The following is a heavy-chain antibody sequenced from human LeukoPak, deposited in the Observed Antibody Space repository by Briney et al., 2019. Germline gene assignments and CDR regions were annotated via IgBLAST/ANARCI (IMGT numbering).Heavy chain of an antibody. V-gene: IGHV1-69*06. CDR3: ARGPPPSGYFDY. J-gene: IGHJ4*02. CDR2: IIPIFGTA. D-gene: IGHD2-15*01. CDR1: GGTFSSYA. Sequence: ASVKVSCKASGGTFSSYAISWVRQAPGQGLEWMGGIIPIFGTANYAQKFQGRVTITADKSTSTAYMELSSLRSEDTAMYYCARGPPPSGYFDYWGQGPLVTVSS.